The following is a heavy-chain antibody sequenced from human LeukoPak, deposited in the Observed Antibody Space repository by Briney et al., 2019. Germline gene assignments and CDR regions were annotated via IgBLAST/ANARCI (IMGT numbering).Heavy chain of an antibody. J-gene: IGHJ4*02. D-gene: IGHD2/OR15-2a*01. Sequence: PGGSLRLSCAASGFSFKIYSMSWVRQAPGKGLEWVSYISSSGSTIYYADSVKGRFTISRDNANNSVYLQVSSLRAEDTAVYYCARDDIALLFIDYWGQGALVTVSS. V-gene: IGHV3-48*01. CDR1: GFSFKIYS. CDR3: ARDDIALLFIDY. CDR2: ISSSGSTI.